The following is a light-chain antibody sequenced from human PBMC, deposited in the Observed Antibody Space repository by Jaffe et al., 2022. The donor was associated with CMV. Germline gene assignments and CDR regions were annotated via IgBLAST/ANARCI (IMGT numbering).Light chain of an antibody. Sequence: SYVLTQPPSVSVAPGKTARITCGGNNIGSKSVHWYQQKPGQAPVLVIYYDSDRPSGIPERFSGSNSGNTATLTISRVEAGDEADYYCQVWDSSRVYVFGTGTKVTVL. CDR2: YDS. V-gene: IGLV3-21*04. J-gene: IGLJ1*01. CDR1: NIGSKS. CDR3: QVWDSSRVYV.